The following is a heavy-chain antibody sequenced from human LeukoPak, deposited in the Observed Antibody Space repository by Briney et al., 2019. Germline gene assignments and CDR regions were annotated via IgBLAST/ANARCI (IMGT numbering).Heavy chain of an antibody. CDR3: ARDGGGWTFFDY. CDR1: GFTVSSYY. Sequence: GGSLRLSCAASGFTVSSYYMSWVRQAPGKGLEWVSIIYSGGSTHYADSVKGRFTISRDNSKNTLYLQMNSLRAEDTAVYYCARDGGGWTFFDYWGQGTPVTVSS. V-gene: IGHV3-53*01. D-gene: IGHD6-19*01. J-gene: IGHJ4*02. CDR2: IYSGGST.